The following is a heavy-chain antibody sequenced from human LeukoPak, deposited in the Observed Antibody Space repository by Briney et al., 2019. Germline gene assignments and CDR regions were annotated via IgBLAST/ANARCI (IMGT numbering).Heavy chain of an antibody. D-gene: IGHD1-26*01. CDR1: GFTFSSYW. CDR2: INPDGSTT. CDR3: ARDGRTGSYYDF. J-gene: IGHJ4*02. V-gene: IGHV3-74*01. Sequence: PGGSLRLSCAASGFTFSSYWMHWVRHAPGKGLVWVSRINPDGSTTSYADSVKGRFTISRDSAKNTLYLQMNSLRAEDTAVYYCARDGRTGSYYDFWGQGTLVTVSS.